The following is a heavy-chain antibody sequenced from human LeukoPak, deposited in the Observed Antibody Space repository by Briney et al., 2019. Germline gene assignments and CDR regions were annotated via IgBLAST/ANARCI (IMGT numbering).Heavy chain of an antibody. CDR1: GFTFSNVW. V-gene: IGHV3-15*01. CDR3: TTDLPP. J-gene: IGHJ5*02. CDR2: IRSKINGGTT. Sequence: KSGGSLRHSCVASGFTFSNVWMAWVRQAPGKGLEWVGRIRSKINGGTTDYAAPVKGRITISRDDSKRTLYLQMNSLKIEDTAVYYCTTDLPPWGQGTLVTVSS.